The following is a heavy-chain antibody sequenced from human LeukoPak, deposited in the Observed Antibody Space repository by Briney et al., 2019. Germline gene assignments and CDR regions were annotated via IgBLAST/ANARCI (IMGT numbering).Heavy chain of an antibody. CDR3: ARRSPSSLGGRAIDY. J-gene: IGHJ4*02. Sequence: PGGSLRLSCAASGFTFSSYWMHWVRQAPGKGLVWVSRINSDGRSTSYADSVKGRFTISRDNSKNTLFLQMNSLRTEDTAVYHCARRSPSSLGGRAIDYWGQGTLVTVSS. CDR1: GFTFSSYW. D-gene: IGHD2-15*01. CDR2: INSDGRST. V-gene: IGHV3-74*01.